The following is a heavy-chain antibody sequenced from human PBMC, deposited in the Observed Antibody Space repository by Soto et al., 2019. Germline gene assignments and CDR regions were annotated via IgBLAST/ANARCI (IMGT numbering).Heavy chain of an antibody. J-gene: IGHJ5*02. V-gene: IGHV1-69*04. CDR3: ARERGKNVRSHGNWFDP. D-gene: IGHD1-1*01. CDR1: GGTFSSYT. CDR2: IIPILGIA. Sequence: SVKVSCKASGGTFSSYTISWVRQAPGQGLEWMGRIIPILGIANYAQKFQGRVTITADRSTSTAYMELSSLRSEDTAVYYCARERGKNVRSHGNWFDPWGQGTLVTVSS.